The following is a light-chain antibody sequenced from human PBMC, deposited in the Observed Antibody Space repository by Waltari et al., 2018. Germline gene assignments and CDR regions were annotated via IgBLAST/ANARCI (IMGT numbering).Light chain of an antibody. Sequence: EIAVTHPRGTLSLTVGQIATVPCSACECVRRALAWYQQKPGQAPRLLIYGASTRATDIPDRFSGSGSATDVSLTFSILGPGDFAVYYGQNYLRVPVKFGQGTTVDI. J-gene: IGKJ1*01. CDR3: QNYLRVPVK. CDR2: GAS. V-gene: IGKV3-20*01. CDR1: ECVRRA.